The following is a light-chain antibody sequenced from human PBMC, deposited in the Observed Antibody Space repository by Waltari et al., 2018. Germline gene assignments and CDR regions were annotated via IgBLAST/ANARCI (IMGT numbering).Light chain of an antibody. Sequence: QSALTQPASMSGSPGPSITLPCTGSRSDIGIYNLVPWFQQHPGKAPKLIIYDSTNRPSGVSDRFSASKSGSTASLTISGLQGEDEADYYCCAYAGSDTFIFGGGTQVTV. J-gene: IGLJ6*01. V-gene: IGLV2-23*01. CDR1: RSDIGIYNL. CDR2: DST. CDR3: CAYAGSDTFI.